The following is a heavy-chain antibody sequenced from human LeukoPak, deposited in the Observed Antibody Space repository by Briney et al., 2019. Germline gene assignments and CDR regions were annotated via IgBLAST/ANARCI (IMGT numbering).Heavy chain of an antibody. D-gene: IGHD3-9*01. J-gene: IGHJ6*02. Sequence: SKTLVLTWTASGVSIKSYYWSWIRQPPGKGLEWIGYIYYSGSTNYNPSLKSRVTISVDTSKNQFSLKLSSVTAADTAVYYCARVDDYYYYGMDVWGQGTTVTVSS. CDR2: IYYSGST. CDR3: ARVDDYYYYGMDV. CDR1: GVSIKSYY. V-gene: IGHV4-59*01.